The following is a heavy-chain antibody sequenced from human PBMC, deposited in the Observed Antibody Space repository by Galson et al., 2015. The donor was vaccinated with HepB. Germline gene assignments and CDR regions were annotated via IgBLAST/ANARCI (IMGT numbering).Heavy chain of an antibody. CDR2: ISSSSSYT. V-gene: IGHV3-11*03. Sequence: SLRLSCAASGITVTDYYMSWIRQAPGKGLEWVSSISSSSSYTEYAYFVKGRFTVSRDNSKNSLYLQLASLTTDDTALYYCAKQSSSWEGVFESWGQGTLVTVSS. CDR1: GITVTDYY. J-gene: IGHJ4*02. CDR3: AKQSSSWEGVFES. D-gene: IGHD6-13*01.